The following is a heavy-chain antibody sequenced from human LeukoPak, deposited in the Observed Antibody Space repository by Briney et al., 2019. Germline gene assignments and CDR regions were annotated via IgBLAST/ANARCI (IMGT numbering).Heavy chain of an antibody. CDR1: GGSVSRFC. J-gene: IGHJ4*02. CDR2: IHPSGSS. CDR3: AREESGGGWRSLDY. Sequence: KPSETLSLTCTVAGGSVSRFCWGWIRQHAGKGLEWIGRIHPSGSSNYTPSLNSRITMSVDTSNSQFSLKLTSVTAADTAVYYCAREESGGGWRSLDYWGQGTLVTVSS. V-gene: IGHV4-4*07. D-gene: IGHD2-15*01.